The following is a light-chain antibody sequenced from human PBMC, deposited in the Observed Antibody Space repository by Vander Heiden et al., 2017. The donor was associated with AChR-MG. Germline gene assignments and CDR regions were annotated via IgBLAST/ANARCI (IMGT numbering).Light chain of an antibody. J-gene: IGKJ1*01. CDR3: QKYDSAPQT. CDR2: AAS. CDR1: QAINTY. Sequence: DIQMTQSPSSLSASVGDRVTITCRASQAINTYLAWYQQKPGKVPKLLIYAASTLQSGVPSRFSGSGSGTHFTLTISSLQPEDVATYYCQKYDSAPQTFGQGTKVEIK. V-gene: IGKV1-27*01.